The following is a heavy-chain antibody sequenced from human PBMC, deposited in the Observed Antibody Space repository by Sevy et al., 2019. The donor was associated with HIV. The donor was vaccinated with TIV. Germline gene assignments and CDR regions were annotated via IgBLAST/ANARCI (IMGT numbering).Heavy chain of an antibody. Sequence: GGSLRLSCAASGFTFSDYYMSWIRQAPGKGPEWVSYISSSGSTIYYADSVKGRFTISRDNAKNSLYLQMNSLRAEDTAVYYCAREVDNLVRGYSYGEKKYNWFDPWGQGTLVTVSS. V-gene: IGHV3-11*01. CDR1: GFTFSDYY. CDR2: ISSSGSTI. J-gene: IGHJ5*02. D-gene: IGHD5-18*01. CDR3: AREVDNLVRGYSYGEKKYNWFDP.